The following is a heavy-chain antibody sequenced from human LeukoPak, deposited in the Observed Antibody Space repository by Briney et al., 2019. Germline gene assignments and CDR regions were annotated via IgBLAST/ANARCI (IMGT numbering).Heavy chain of an antibody. Sequence: SETLSLTCAVYGGSFSGYYWSWIRQPPGKGLEWIGEINHSGSTNYNPSLKSRVTISVDTSKNQFSLKLSSVTAADTAVYYCARRSSSWYQVIDYWDQGTLVTVSS. J-gene: IGHJ4*02. V-gene: IGHV4-34*01. CDR2: INHSGST. D-gene: IGHD6-13*01. CDR3: ARRSSSWYQVIDY. CDR1: GGSFSGYY.